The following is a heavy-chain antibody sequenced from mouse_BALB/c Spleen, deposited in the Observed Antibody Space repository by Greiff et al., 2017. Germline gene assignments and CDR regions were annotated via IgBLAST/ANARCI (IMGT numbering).Heavy chain of an antibody. Sequence: EVKLQESGAELVKPGASVKLSCTASGFNIKDTYMHWVKQRPEQGLEWIGRIDPANGNTKYDPKFQGKATITADTSSNTAYLQLSSLTSEDTAVYYCARGAFYYGNYDWFAYWGQGTLVTVSA. CDR3: ARGAFYYGNYDWFAY. J-gene: IGHJ3*01. V-gene: IGHV14-3*02. D-gene: IGHD2-1*01. CDR1: GFNIKDTY. CDR2: IDPANGNT.